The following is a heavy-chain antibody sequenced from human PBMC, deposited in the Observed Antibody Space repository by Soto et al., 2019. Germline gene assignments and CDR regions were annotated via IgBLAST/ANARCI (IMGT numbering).Heavy chain of an antibody. J-gene: IGHJ6*03. CDR2: INHSGST. CDR3: ARCNRFLEWSRVGYYYMDV. V-gene: IGHV4-34*01. Sequence: LSETLSLTCAVYGGSFSGYYWSWIRQPPGKGLEWIGEINHSGSTNYNPSLKSRVTISVDTSKNQFSLKLSSVTAADTAVYYCARCNRFLEWSRVGYYYMDVWGKGTTVTVSS. CDR1: GGSFSGYY. D-gene: IGHD3-3*01.